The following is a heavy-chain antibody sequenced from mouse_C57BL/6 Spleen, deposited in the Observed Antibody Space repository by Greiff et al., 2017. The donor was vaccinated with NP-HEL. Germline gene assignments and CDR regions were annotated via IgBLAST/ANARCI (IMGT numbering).Heavy chain of an antibody. D-gene: IGHD1-1*01. Sequence: EVQLQQSGPELVKPGASVKISCKASGYTFTDYYMNWVKQSHGKSLEWIGDINPNNGGTSYNQKFKGKATLTVDKSSSTAYMELRSLTSEDSAVYYCASYGRSGGYFDVWGTGTTVTVSS. CDR3: ASYGRSGGYFDV. CDR2: INPNNGGT. V-gene: IGHV1-26*01. CDR1: GYTFTDYY. J-gene: IGHJ1*03.